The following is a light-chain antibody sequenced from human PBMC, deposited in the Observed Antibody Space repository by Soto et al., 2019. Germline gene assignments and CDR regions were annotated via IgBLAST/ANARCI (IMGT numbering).Light chain of an antibody. V-gene: IGKV1-39*01. J-gene: IGKJ3*01. CDR2: AAS. CDR1: QSISNH. Sequence: DIQMTQSPSSLSASVGDRVTITCRASQSISNHLNWYQRKPGQAPKLLIYAASSLQSGVPSRFTGSGSGTDLTLTISSLQPEDFATDYCQQSHTTPLFTFGPGTQVDLK. CDR3: QQSHTTPLFT.